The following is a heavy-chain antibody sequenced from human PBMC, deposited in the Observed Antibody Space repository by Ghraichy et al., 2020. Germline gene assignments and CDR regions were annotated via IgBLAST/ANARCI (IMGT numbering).Heavy chain of an antibody. CDR2: IIPIFGTA. Sequence: SVKVSCKASGGTFSSYAISWVRQAPGQGLEWMGGIIPIFGTANYAQKFQGRVTITADESTSTAYMELSSLRSEDTAVYYCARVDDSSHAPRKYYYYGMDVWGQGTTVTVSS. J-gene: IGHJ6*02. V-gene: IGHV1-69*13. D-gene: IGHD3-22*01. CDR3: ARVDDSSHAPRKYYYYGMDV. CDR1: GGTFSSYA.